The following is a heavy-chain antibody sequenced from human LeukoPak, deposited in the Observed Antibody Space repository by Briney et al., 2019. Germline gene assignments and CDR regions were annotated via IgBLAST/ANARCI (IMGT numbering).Heavy chain of an antibody. D-gene: IGHD2/OR15-2a*01. CDR1: GFTFSGFS. CDR2: INGNGDKT. V-gene: IGHV3-64*02. Sequence: GGSLRLSCAASGFTFSGFSMHWIRQAPGRGLEYVSAINGNGDKTFYTDSVRGRFTIFRDNSKNTLFLQMGSLRGEDTALYFCARIGMENFYDLWGQGTLVTVSS. CDR3: ARIGMENFYDL. J-gene: IGHJ5*02.